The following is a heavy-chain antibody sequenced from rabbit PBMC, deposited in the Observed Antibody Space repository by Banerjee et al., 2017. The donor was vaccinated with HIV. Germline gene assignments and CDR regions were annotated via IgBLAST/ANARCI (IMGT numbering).Heavy chain of an antibody. CDR3: ASSYASVVDYGAFNL. CDR2: IYTGSTGNT. CDR1: GFSFSSSYY. Sequence: QEQLVESGGGLVQPEGSLTLTCTASGFSFSSSYYMCWVRQAPGKGLEWIACIYTGSTGNTYYASWAKGRFTISKTSSTTVTLQMTSLTAADTATYFCASSYASVVDYGAFNLWGQGTLVTVS. J-gene: IGHJ4*01. D-gene: IGHD4-2*01. V-gene: IGHV1S45*01.